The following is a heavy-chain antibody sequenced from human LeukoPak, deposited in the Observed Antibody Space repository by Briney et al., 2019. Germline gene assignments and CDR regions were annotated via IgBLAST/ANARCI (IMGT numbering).Heavy chain of an antibody. Sequence: ASVKVSCKASGYTFTGYYMHWVRQAPGQGLEWMGCINPNSGGTNYAQKFQGRVTMTRDTSISTAYMELSRLRSDDTAVYYCAMYYYDSSGYYYRNLNGYWGQGTLVTVSS. CDR3: AMYYYDSSGYYYRNLNGY. V-gene: IGHV1-2*02. CDR1: GYTFTGYY. CDR2: INPNSGGT. J-gene: IGHJ4*02. D-gene: IGHD3-22*01.